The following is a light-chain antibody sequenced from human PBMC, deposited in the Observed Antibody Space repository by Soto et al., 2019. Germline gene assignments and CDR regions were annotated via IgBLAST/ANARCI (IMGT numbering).Light chain of an antibody. J-gene: IGKJ4*01. V-gene: IGKV1-5*01. Sequence: DIQMTQSPSTLSASVGYRVTITCRSSQNVFTWLALYQHRPGKAPKLLISDASILESGVPSRFSGSGSGTEFTLTITSLQSDDFATYYCQEYNSHSFGGGTKVDIK. CDR1: QNVFTW. CDR2: DAS. CDR3: QEYNSHS.